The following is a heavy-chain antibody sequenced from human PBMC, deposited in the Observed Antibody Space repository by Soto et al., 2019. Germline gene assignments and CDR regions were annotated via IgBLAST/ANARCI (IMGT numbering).Heavy chain of an antibody. D-gene: IGHD1-26*01. Sequence: SVKVSCKASGGTFSSYAISWVRQAPGQGLEGMGGIIPIFGTANYAQKFQGRVTITADKSTSTAYMELSSLRAEDTAVYYCARNGGATKDNWFDPWGQGALVTVSS. CDR2: IIPIFGTA. CDR3: ARNGGATKDNWFDP. J-gene: IGHJ5*02. CDR1: GGTFSSYA. V-gene: IGHV1-69*06.